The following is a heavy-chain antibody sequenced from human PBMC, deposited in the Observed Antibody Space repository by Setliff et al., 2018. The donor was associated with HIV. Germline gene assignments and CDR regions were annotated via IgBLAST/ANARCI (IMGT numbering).Heavy chain of an antibody. CDR3: ARDTPLGSSSWVGY. CDR1: SGSITYGGHY. J-gene: IGHJ4*02. Sequence: PSETLSLTCTVSSGSITYGGHYWSWLRQHQGKGLEVFRYIHYSGSTHYNPTSECRLTISVDTSKNEFSLELRSVTAADTAVYYCARDTPLGSSSWVGYWGQGTMVTVSS. CDR2: IHYSGST. V-gene: IGHV4-31*03. D-gene: IGHD6-6*01.